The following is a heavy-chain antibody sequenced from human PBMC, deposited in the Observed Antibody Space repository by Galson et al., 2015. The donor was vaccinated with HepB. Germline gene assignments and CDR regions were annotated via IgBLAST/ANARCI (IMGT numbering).Heavy chain of an antibody. CDR2: IYYSGST. J-gene: IGHJ3*02. D-gene: IGHD3-22*01. V-gene: IGHV4-59*01. CDR3: ARDAGYYYDSSGSWDAFDI. CDR1: GGSISSYY. Sequence: SETLSLTCTVSGGSISSYYWSWIRQPPGKGLEWIGYIYYSGSTNYNPSLKSRVTISVDTSKNQFSLKLSSVTAADTAVYYCARDAGYYYDSSGSWDAFDIWGQGTMVTVSS.